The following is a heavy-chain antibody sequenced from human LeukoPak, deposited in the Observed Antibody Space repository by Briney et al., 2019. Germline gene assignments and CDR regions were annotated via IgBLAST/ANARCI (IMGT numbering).Heavy chain of an antibody. D-gene: IGHD6-13*01. CDR1: GGSISSHY. V-gene: IGHV4-4*07. Sequence: SETLSLTCTVSGGSISSHYWSWIRQPAGKGLEWIGRIYASGSTNYNPSLKSRVTMSVDTSKNQFSMSLSPVTAADTAVCYCARHRSISAAVPRYFVPWGQGRLVTVSS. CDR2: IYASGST. CDR3: ARHRSISAAVPRYFVP. J-gene: IGHJ5*02.